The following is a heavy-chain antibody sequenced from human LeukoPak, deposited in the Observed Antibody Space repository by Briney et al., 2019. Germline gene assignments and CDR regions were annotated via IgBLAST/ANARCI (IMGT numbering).Heavy chain of an antibody. CDR2: ITGSGDRT. D-gene: IGHD3-22*01. CDR1: GVSFSSYA. V-gene: IGHV3-23*01. Sequence: GGSLRLSCAASGVSFSSYAMAWVRLAPGKGLEWVSAITGSGDRTYYADSVKGRFTISRDNSKNTLYLQMNSLRVEDTAVYYCAKDPYAGYYDYWGQGTLVTVSS. J-gene: IGHJ4*02. CDR3: AKDPYAGYYDY.